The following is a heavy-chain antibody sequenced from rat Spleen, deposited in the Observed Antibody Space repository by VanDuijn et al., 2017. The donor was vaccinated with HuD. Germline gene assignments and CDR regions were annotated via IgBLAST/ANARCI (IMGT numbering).Heavy chain of an antibody. D-gene: IGHD1-11*01. CDR2: ISNAGGTT. CDR1: GFTFSRYW. CDR3: ARGYTLDY. Sequence: EVQLAETGGGLVQPGRSLKLSCVASGFTFSRYWMYWVRQAPGKGLEWVSSISNAGGTTYYPDSVKGRFTISRDNAENTVYLQMNSLRSEDTATYYCARGYTLDYWGQGVMVTVSS. V-gene: IGHV5-58*01. J-gene: IGHJ2*01.